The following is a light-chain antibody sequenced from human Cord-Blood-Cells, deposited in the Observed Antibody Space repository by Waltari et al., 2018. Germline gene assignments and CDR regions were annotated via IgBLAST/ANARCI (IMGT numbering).Light chain of an antibody. CDR3: MQALQTPWT. V-gene: IGKV2-28*01. J-gene: IGKJ1*01. Sequence: DIVMTQSPLSLSVTAGEPASISCRSSQSLLHSNGYNYLDWYLQKPGQSPQLLIYLGSNRASGVPDRFSGSGSGTDFTLKISRVEAEDVGVYYSMQALQTPWTFGQGTKVEIK. CDR2: LGS. CDR1: QSLLHSNGYNY.